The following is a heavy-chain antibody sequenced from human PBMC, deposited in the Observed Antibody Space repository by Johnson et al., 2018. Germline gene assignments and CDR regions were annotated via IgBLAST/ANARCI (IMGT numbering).Heavy chain of an antibody. J-gene: IGHJ6*02. CDR1: GFTFSSYW. CDR3: ARDQGRAVAGYYYYYGMDV. CDR2: LTSDGSST. D-gene: IGHD6-19*01. V-gene: IGHV3-74*01. Sequence: VQLQESGGGLVQPGGSLRLSCAASGFTFSSYWMHWVRQAPGKGLVWVSRLTSDGSSTSYADSVKGRFTIPRDNAKNTLYLQMNSLRAEDKAVYYCARDQGRAVAGYYYYYGMDVWGQGTTVTVSS.